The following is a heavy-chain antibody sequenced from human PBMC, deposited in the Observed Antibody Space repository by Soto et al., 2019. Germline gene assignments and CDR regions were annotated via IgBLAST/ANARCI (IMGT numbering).Heavy chain of an antibody. CDR1: GFTFTSSA. V-gene: IGHV1-58*01. Sequence: SVKVSCKASGFTFTSSAVQWVRQARGQRLEWIGWIVVGSGNTNYAQKFQERVTITRDMSTSTAYMELSSLRSEDTAVYYCAARSGSYYSSYGMDVWAQGTKVTVYS. D-gene: IGHD1-26*01. CDR2: IVVGSGNT. J-gene: IGHJ6*02. CDR3: AARSGSYYSSYGMDV.